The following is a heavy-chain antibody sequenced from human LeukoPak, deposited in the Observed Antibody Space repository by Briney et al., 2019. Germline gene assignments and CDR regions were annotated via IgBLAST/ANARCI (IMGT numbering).Heavy chain of an antibody. CDR2: LYSGGST. J-gene: IGHJ3*02. CDR1: GGSISSYY. Sequence: SETLSLTCTVSGGSISSYYWSWIRQPPGKGLEWIGYLYSGGSTNYNPSLKSRVTISVDTSKNQLSLKLSSVTAADTAVYYCARGTGTTSADAFEIWGQGTMVTVSS. CDR3: ARGTGTTSADAFEI. V-gene: IGHV4-59*01. D-gene: IGHD4-17*01.